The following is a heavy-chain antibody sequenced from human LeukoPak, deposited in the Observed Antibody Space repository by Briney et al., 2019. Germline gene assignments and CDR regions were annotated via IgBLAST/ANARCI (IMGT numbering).Heavy chain of an antibody. Sequence: SETLSLTCTVSVGSICNYYWSWLRQPPGKGLECIGYSHYNGRPNYNPSLQSRVTISLHTSKNHFSLKLSSVTAADTAVYYCARGLYSGSYYDYWGQGTLVTVSS. V-gene: IGHV4-59*01. J-gene: IGHJ4*02. D-gene: IGHD1-26*01. CDR3: ARGLYSGSYYDY. CDR1: VGSICNYY. CDR2: SHYNGRP.